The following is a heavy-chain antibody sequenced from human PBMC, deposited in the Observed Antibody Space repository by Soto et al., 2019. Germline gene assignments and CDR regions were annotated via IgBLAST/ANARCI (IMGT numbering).Heavy chain of an antibody. J-gene: IGHJ6*02. V-gene: IGHV3-74*01. CDR1: GFTFSSYW. CDR2: INSDGSST. Sequence: GGSLRLSCAASGFTFSSYWMHWVHQAPGKGLVWVSRINSDGSSTSYADSVKGRFTISRDNAKNTLYLQMNNLRAEETAVYYCARDQRAARGGYSFYGMDVWGQGTTVTVSS. CDR3: ARDQRAARGGYSFYGMDV. D-gene: IGHD5-18*01.